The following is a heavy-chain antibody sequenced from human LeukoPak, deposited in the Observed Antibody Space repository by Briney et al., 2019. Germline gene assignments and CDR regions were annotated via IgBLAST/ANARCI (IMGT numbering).Heavy chain of an antibody. CDR2: MNPNSGNT. Sequence: ASVKVSCKASGYTSTSYDINWVRQATGQGLEWMGWMNPNSGNTGYAQKFQGRVTMTRNTSISTAYMELSSLRSEDTAVYYCARGVRQTTRRNYYYYYMDVWGKGTTVTVSS. CDR3: ARGVRQTTRRNYYYYYMDV. D-gene: IGHD4-17*01. V-gene: IGHV1-8*01. J-gene: IGHJ6*03. CDR1: GYTSTSYD.